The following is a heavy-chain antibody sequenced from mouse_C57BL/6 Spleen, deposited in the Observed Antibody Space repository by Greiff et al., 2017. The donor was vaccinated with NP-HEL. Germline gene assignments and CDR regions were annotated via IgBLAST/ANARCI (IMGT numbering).Heavy chain of an antibody. V-gene: IGHV1-53*01. Sequence: QVQLQQPGTELVKPGASVKLSCKASGYTFTSYWMHWVKQRPGQGLEWIGNINPSNGGTNYNEKFKSKATLTVDKSSSTAYMQLSSLSSEYSAVFYCARSVYSNPFAYWGQGTLVTVSA. CDR3: ARSVYSNPFAY. J-gene: IGHJ3*01. D-gene: IGHD2-5*01. CDR2: INPSNGGT. CDR1: GYTFTSYW.